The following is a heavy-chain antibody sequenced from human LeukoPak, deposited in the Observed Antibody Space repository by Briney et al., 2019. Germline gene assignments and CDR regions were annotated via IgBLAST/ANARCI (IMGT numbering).Heavy chain of an antibody. V-gene: IGHV3-11*01. CDR1: GFTFSDYY. CDR3: AKDRDSGSYATDY. J-gene: IGHJ4*02. D-gene: IGHD1-26*01. Sequence: GGSLRLSWAASGFTFSDYYMSWIRQTPGKGLEWVSYISSSGSTIYYADSVKGRFTISRDNAKNSLYLQMNSLRAEDTAVYYCAKDRDSGSYATDYWGQGTLVTVSS. CDR2: ISSSGSTI.